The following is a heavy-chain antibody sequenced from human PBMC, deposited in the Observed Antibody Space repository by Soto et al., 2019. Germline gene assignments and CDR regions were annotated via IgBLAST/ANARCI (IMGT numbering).Heavy chain of an antibody. V-gene: IGHV4-31*03. CDR1: GGTISIAANH. Sequence: SETLCLTCTASGGTISIAANHRCWIWHLPGKGLEWIGYTLSSGSTDYNPARKSRLTISVDTAKNQFALRLNSVTAADTALYYCARGSVTTRIVWENYFDPWGQGTRVTVSS. J-gene: IGHJ5*02. D-gene: IGHD4-17*01. CDR3: ARGSVTTRIVWENYFDP. CDR2: TLSSGST.